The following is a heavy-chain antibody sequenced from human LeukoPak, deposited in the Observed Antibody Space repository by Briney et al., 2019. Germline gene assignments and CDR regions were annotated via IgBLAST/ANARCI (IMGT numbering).Heavy chain of an antibody. V-gene: IGHV3-30-3*01. CDR3: ARGLLGYFDY. CDR1: GFTFSSYA. D-gene: IGHD7-27*01. J-gene: IGHJ4*02. Sequence: PGRSLRLSCAASGFTFSSYAMHWVRQAPGKGLEWVAVISYDGSNKYYADSVKGRFTISRDNSKNTLYLQMNSLRAEDTAVYYCARGLLGYFDYWGQGTLVTVSS. CDR2: ISYDGSNK.